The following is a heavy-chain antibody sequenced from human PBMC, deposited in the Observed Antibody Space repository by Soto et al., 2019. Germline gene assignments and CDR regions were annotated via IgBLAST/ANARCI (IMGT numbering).Heavy chain of an antibody. CDR2: IWYDGSNK. V-gene: IGHV3-33*01. Sequence: QGQLMESGGGVVQPGRSLRLSCAASAFTFSSYGMHWVRQAPGKGLEWVAGIWYDGSNKYYADSVKGRFTISRDNSKNTLYLQMNSLRAEDTAVYYCARERFCIDGVCYTRGSSYYGLDVWGLGTTVTVSS. CDR3: ARERFCIDGVCYTRGSSYYGLDV. CDR1: AFTFSSYG. J-gene: IGHJ6*02. D-gene: IGHD2-8*01.